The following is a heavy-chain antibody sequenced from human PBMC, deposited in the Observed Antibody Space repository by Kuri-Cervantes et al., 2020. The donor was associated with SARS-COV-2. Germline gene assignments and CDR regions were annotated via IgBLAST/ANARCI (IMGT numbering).Heavy chain of an antibody. Sequence: SETLSLTCTVSGGSISSYYWSWVRQPPGKGLEWIGNIHYSGSTNYNPSLKSRVTTSVDTSKNQFSLKLNSVTAADTAVYYCARVGVRSYGVFDYWGQGTLVTVSS. V-gene: IGHV4-59*01. CDR3: ARVGVRSYGVFDY. J-gene: IGHJ4*02. CDR1: GGSISSYY. CDR2: IHYSGST. D-gene: IGHD5-18*01.